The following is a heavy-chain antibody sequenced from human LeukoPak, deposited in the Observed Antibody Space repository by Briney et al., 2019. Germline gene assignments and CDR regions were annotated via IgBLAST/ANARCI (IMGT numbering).Heavy chain of an antibody. V-gene: IGHV3-9*03. Sequence: GGSLRLSCAASGFTFDDYAMHWVRQAPGKGLEWVSGISWNSGSIGYADSVKGRFTISRDNAKNSLYLQMNSLRAEDMALYYCANDMAAAVNYYFDYWGQGTLVTVSA. J-gene: IGHJ4*02. D-gene: IGHD6-13*01. CDR1: GFTFDDYA. CDR3: ANDMAAAVNYYFDY. CDR2: ISWNSGSI.